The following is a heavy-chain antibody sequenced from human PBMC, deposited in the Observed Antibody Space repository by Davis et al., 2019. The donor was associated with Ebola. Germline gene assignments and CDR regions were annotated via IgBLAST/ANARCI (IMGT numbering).Heavy chain of an antibody. CDR2: IYSGGST. D-gene: IGHD3-3*01. Sequence: PGGSLRLSCAASGFTVSSNYMSWVRQAPGKGLEWVSVIYSGGSTYYADSVKGRFTISRHNSKNTLYLQMNSLRAEDTAVYYCARAGRTIFGVVVGNYFDYWGQRTLVTVSS. CDR1: GFTVSSNY. CDR3: ARAGRTIFGVVVGNYFDY. J-gene: IGHJ4*02. V-gene: IGHV3-53*01.